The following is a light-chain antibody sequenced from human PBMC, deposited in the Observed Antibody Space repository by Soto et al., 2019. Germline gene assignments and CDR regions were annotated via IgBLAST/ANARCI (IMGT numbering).Light chain of an antibody. CDR2: DVT. V-gene: IGLV2-11*01. Sequence: QSALTQPRSVSGSPGQSVTISCTGASNNVGGYNYVSWYQHHPGKVPQLIIYDVTKRPSGVPDRFSGSKSGNTASLTISGLQFEDEADYYCCSYAGTYTWIFGGGTKLTVL. CDR3: CSYAGTYTWI. J-gene: IGLJ2*01. CDR1: SNNVGGYNY.